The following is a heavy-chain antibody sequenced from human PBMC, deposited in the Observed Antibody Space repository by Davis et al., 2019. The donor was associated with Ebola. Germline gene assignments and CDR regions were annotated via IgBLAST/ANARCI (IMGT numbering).Heavy chain of an antibody. D-gene: IGHD3-22*01. CDR2: TYYRSKWYN. Sequence: MPSETLSPTCVVSGDSVSSNRAGWNWLRQSPSSGLEWLGRTYYRSKWYNEYAVSVRGRMTIDADTSKNQFSLHLNSVTPDDTAIYYCARDRYYYDSGRYSNAFDVWGQGTMVTVSS. CDR3: ARDRYYYDSGRYSNAFDV. CDR1: GDSVSSNRAG. J-gene: IGHJ3*01. V-gene: IGHV6-1*01.